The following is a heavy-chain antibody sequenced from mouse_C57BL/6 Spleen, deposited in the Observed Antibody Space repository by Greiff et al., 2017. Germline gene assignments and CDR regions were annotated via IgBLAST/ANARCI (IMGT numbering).Heavy chain of an antibody. V-gene: IGHV1-74*01. CDR3: AIWSNYVGSWFAY. J-gene: IGHJ3*01. CDR2: IHPSDSDT. D-gene: IGHD2-5*01. Sequence: VQLQQPGAELVKPGASVTVSCKASGYTFTSYWMHWVKQRPGQGLEWIGRIHPSDSDTNYNQKFKGKATLTVDKSSSTAYMQLSSLASEDSAVYYCAIWSNYVGSWFAYWGQGTLVTVSA. CDR1: GYTFTSYW.